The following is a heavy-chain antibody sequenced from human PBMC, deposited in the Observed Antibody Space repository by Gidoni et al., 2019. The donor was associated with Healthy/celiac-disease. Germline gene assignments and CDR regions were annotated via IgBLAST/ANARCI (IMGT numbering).Heavy chain of an antibody. CDR2: IIPILGTA. CDR1: GGTFSSYA. V-gene: IGHV1-69*01. CDR3: ARDDDFWSGHWRDVAFDI. D-gene: IGHD3-3*01. J-gene: IGHJ3*02. Sequence: QVQLVQSGAEVKKPGSSVKLSCKASGGTFSSYAISWVRQAPGQGLEWMGGIIPILGTANYAQKFQGRVTITADESTSTAYMELSSLRSEDTAVYYCARDDDFWSGHWRDVAFDIWGQGTMVTVSS.